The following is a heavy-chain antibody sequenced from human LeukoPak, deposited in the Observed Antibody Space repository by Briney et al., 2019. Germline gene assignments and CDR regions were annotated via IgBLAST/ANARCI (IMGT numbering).Heavy chain of an antibody. CDR3: ARYYSYGSRDFDY. V-gene: IGHV4-30-2*01. Sequence: SQTLSLTCTVSGGSISSGGYYWSWIRQPPGKGLEWIGYIYHSGSTYYNPSLKSRVTISVDRSKNQFSLKLSSVTAADTAVYYCARYYSYGSRDFDYWGQGTLVTVSS. CDR1: GGSISSGGYY. J-gene: IGHJ4*02. CDR2: IYHSGST. D-gene: IGHD5-18*01.